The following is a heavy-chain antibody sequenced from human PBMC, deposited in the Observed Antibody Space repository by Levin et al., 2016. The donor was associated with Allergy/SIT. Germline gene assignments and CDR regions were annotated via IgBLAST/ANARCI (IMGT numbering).Heavy chain of an antibody. J-gene: IGHJ4*02. CDR2: IYPGEPKI. V-gene: IGHV5-51*01. CDR3: ASSGIAPCNH. CDR1: GYIFTTYW. Sequence: GESLKISCKGSGYIFTTYWIGWVRQTPGKGLEWIGIIYPGEPKIRYSPSFQGQVTISADKSISTVYLHFSRLKASDSAMYYCASSGIAPCNHWGQGTLVTVSS. D-gene: IGHD2/OR15-2a*01.